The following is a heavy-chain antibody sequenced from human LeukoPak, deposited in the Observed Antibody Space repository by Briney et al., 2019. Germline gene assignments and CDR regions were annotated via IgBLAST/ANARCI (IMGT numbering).Heavy chain of an antibody. CDR3: ARELDDYGGNSPFDY. J-gene: IGHJ4*02. CDR1: GYTFTSCY. CDR2: INPSGGST. V-gene: IGHV1-46*01. Sequence: ASVKVSCKTSGYTFTSCYMHWVRQAPGQGPEWMGIINPSGGSTSYAQKFQGRVTMTRDTSTSTVYMELSSLRSEDTAVYYCARELDDYGGNSPFDYWGQGTLVTVSS. D-gene: IGHD4-23*01.